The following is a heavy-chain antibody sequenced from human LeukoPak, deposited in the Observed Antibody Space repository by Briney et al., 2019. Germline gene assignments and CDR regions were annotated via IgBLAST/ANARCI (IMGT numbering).Heavy chain of an antibody. J-gene: IGHJ4*02. Sequence: GGSLRLSCVASGFTYTRYWMSWVRQAPGKGPEWVANIKQDGSEENYVDSVKGRFTISRDNAKNSLYLQMNSLRVEDTAVYYCVRGNDYCRCWGQGTLVTVSS. V-gene: IGHV3-7*01. D-gene: IGHD2-15*01. CDR1: GFTYTRYW. CDR3: VRGNDYCRC. CDR2: IKQDGSEE.